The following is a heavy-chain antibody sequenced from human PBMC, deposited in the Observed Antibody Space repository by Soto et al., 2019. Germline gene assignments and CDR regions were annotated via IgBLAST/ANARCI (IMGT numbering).Heavy chain of an antibody. Sequence: QVQLQESGPGLVIPSQTLTLTCAVSGASIDNNGYSWTWISQHPGKGLEWIGTNNNRGDTHYNQSLKSRLTISLYTSHNHFSLRLNAVTAADTATYYCARGGSGWKALNWFDPCGQGIMITVSS. J-gene: IGHJ5*02. CDR1: GASIDNNGYS. D-gene: IGHD6-19*01. CDR2: NNNRGDT. CDR3: ARGGSGWKALNWFDP. V-gene: IGHV4-31*11.